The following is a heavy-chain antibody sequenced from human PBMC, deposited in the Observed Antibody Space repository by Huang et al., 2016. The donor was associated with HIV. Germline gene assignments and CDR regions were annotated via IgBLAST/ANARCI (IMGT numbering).Heavy chain of an antibody. J-gene: IGHJ4*02. CDR3: ARSAYGDLDY. CDR1: GYTFTNYD. V-gene: IGHV1-8*02. CDR2: MNPNTGNT. D-gene: IGHD4-17*01. Sequence: QVHLVQSGAEVKKPGASVKVSCKASGYTFTNYDINWVRQATGRGLEWMGWMNPNTGNTGCAHSFQGRVTMTRKTSITTAYMELTSLTSEDTAVYYCARSAYGDLDYWGLGTLVIVSS.